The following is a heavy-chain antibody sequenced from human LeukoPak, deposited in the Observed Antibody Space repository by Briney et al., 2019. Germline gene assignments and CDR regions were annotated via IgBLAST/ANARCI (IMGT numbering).Heavy chain of an antibody. CDR1: GGSISNYY. J-gene: IGHJ4*02. D-gene: IGHD1-14*01. CDR3: ARLRTGGFLDF. CDR2: FDYSGNT. Sequence: SETLSLTCTVSGGSISNYYWSWIRQPPGKGLEWIGYFDYSGNTNNSPSLKSRVTISVDTSKNQFSLKLSSVTAADTAVYYCARLRTGGFLDFWGQGTLVTVSS. V-gene: IGHV4-59*08.